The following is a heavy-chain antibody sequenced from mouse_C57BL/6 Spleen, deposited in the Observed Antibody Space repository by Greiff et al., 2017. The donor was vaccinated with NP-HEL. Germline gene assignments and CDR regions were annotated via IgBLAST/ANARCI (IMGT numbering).Heavy chain of an antibody. CDR3: ARRGLDGSRVYWYFDV. D-gene: IGHD1-1*01. Sequence: QVQLQQSGAELARPGASVKLSCKASGYTFTSYGISWVKQRTGQGLEWIGEIYPRSGNTYYNEKFKGKATLTADKSSSTAYMELRSLTSEDSAVYFCARRGLDGSRVYWYFDVWGTGTTVTVSS. CDR1: GYTFTSYG. V-gene: IGHV1-81*01. CDR2: IYPRSGNT. J-gene: IGHJ1*03.